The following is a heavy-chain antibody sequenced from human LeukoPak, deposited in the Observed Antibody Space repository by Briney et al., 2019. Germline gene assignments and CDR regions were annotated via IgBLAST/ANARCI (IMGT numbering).Heavy chain of an antibody. J-gene: IGHJ4*02. CDR3: AKDMRSGYGSGSTTDY. CDR1: GFIFSHYA. Sequence: GGSLRLSCGASGFIFSHYAMNWVRQAPGKGLEWVSGISWNSGSIGYADSVKGRFTISRDNAKNSLYLQMNSLRAEDTALYYCAKDMRSGYGSGSTTDYWGQGTLVTVSS. V-gene: IGHV3-9*01. CDR2: ISWNSGSI. D-gene: IGHD3-10*01.